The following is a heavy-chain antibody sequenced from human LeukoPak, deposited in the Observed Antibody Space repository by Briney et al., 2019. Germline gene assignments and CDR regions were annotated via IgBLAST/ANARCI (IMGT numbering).Heavy chain of an antibody. D-gene: IGHD3-22*01. Sequence: ASVKVSCKASGYTFTSYDINWVRQATGQGLKWMGWMNPNSGNTGYAQKFQGRVTITRNTSISTAYMELSSLRSEDTAVYYCARGVAYDSSGVGDYLGQGTLVTVSS. CDR1: GYTFTSYD. CDR3: ARGVAYDSSGVGDY. CDR2: MNPNSGNT. V-gene: IGHV1-8*03. J-gene: IGHJ4*02.